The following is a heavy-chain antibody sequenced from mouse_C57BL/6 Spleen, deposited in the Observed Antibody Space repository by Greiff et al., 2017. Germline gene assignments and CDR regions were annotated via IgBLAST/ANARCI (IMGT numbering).Heavy chain of an antibody. CDR3: ARCGYYGSSPRYFDV. J-gene: IGHJ1*03. CDR1: GYAFSSSW. D-gene: IGHD1-1*01. CDR2: IYPGDGDT. V-gene: IGHV1-82*01. Sequence: VQLKESGPELVKPGASVKISCKASGYAFSSSWMNWVKQRPGKGLEWIGRIYPGDGDTNYNGKFKGKATLTADKSSSTAYMQLSSLTSEDSAVYFCARCGYYGSSPRYFDVWGTGTTVTVSS.